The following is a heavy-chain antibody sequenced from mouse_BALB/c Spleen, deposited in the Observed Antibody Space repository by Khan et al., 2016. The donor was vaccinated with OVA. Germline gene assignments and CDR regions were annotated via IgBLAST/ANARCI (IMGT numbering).Heavy chain of an antibody. V-gene: IGHV1-7*01. D-gene: IGHD1-1*01. J-gene: IGHJ2*01. CDR1: GYTFINYW. CDR3: ARRGLRWNFNY. CDR2: INPTTGYT. Sequence: QVQLQQSGAELVKPGASVKMSCKASGYTFINYWILWVKQRPGQGLEWIGYINPTTGYTEYNQNFKDKATLTADKSSSTAYMQLSSLTSEDTAVYYCARRGLRWNFNYGGQGTTLKVSS.